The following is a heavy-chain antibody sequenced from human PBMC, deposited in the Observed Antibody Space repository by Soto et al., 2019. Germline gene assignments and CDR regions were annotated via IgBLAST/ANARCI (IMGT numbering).Heavy chain of an antibody. Sequence: EVQLVESGGGLVQPGGSLRRSFAASGFTFTTYWMTWIRQAPGKWLEWVANIKQDGSEKYYVDSVKGRFTISRDNAKNSLYQQMNSLRAEDTAVYYCVRDKYDYVWGSNIDYWGQGTLVTVSS. CDR3: VRDKYDYVWGSNIDY. J-gene: IGHJ4*02. CDR2: IKQDGSEK. V-gene: IGHV3-7*01. D-gene: IGHD3-16*01. CDR1: GFTFTTYW.